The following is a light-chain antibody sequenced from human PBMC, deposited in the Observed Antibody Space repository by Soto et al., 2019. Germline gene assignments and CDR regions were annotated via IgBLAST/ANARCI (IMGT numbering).Light chain of an antibody. V-gene: IGLV4-69*01. J-gene: IGLJ1*01. CDR2: LKNDGSH. Sequence: QPVLTQSPSASASPGASVKLTCTLSSGHSTYTIAWHQQHPGKGPRYLMRLKNDGSHTKGDGIPDRFSGSSFGAERYLTISSPQSEDEADYYCQTWDTGIQVFGAGTKVTVL. CDR1: SGHSTYT. CDR3: QTWDTGIQV.